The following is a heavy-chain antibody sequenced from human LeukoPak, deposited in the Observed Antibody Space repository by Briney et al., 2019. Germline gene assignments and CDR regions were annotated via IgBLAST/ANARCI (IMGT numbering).Heavy chain of an antibody. CDR1: GYTFTSYG. CDR3: ARDGPHIAAASIRIVDY. D-gene: IGHD6-13*01. Sequence: ASVKVYCKASGYTFTSYGISWVRQAPGQGLEWMGWISAYNGNTNYAQKLQGRVTMTTDTSTSTAYMELRSLRSDDTAVYYCARDGPHIAAASIRIVDYWGQGTLVTVSS. J-gene: IGHJ4*02. CDR2: ISAYNGNT. V-gene: IGHV1-18*01.